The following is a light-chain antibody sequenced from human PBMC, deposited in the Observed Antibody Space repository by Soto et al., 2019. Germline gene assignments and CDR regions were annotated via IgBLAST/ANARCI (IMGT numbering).Light chain of an antibody. Sequence: IVLTQSPATLSLWPGETAILSCRASQTVSSYLSRYQHKPGQAPRLLIYDASKRAPGIPARFSGSGSGTDFTLTISSLEPEDFAVYYCQQRSTSITFGQGTRLEIE. CDR1: QTVSSY. CDR3: QQRSTSIT. V-gene: IGKV3-11*01. J-gene: IGKJ5*01. CDR2: DAS.